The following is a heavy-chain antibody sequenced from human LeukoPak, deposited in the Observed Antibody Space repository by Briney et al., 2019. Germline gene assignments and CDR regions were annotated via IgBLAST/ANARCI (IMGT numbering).Heavy chain of an antibody. J-gene: IGHJ5*02. CDR1: GYTLTDLS. V-gene: IGHV1-24*01. CDR2: FDLEDGET. CDR3: ATLNILGYGSGGSCGNWFDP. Sequence: GASVTVSCKVSGYTLTDLSMHLVRQAPGKGLEGVGGFDLEDGETIYAQTFQGKVTMTEDTSTDTANIELSSLRSEDTAVYYCATLNILGYGSGGSCGNWFDPWDQGTLVTVSS. D-gene: IGHD2-15*01.